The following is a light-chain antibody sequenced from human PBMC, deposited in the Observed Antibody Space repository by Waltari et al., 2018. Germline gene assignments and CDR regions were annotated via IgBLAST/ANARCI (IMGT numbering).Light chain of an antibody. J-gene: IGLJ2*01. CDR2: ADN. Sequence: QWYQQKPPQAPVLVIYADNERPSGIPERFSGSKSGNIATLTISGVEAGDEADYYCQVWDSNSKVLFGGGTRLTVL. CDR3: QVWDSNSKVL. V-gene: IGLV3-21*02.